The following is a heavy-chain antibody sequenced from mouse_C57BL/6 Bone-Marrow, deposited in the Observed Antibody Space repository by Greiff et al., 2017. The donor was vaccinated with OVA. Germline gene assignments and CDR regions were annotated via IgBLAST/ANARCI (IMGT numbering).Heavy chain of an antibody. CDR1: GYTFTSYW. Sequence: VQLQQPGPELVKPGASVKLSCKASGYTFTSYWMHWVKQRPGQGLEWIGNINPSNGGTNYNEKFKSKATLTVDKSSSTAYMQLSSLTSEDSAVYYCASPITTVGYFDVWGTGTTVTVSS. J-gene: IGHJ1*03. D-gene: IGHD1-1*01. V-gene: IGHV1-53*01. CDR3: ASPITTVGYFDV. CDR2: INPSNGGT.